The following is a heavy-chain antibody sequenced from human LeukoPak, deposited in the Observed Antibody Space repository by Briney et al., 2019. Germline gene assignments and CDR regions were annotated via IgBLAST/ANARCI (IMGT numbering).Heavy chain of an antibody. CDR2: ISHEGDS. V-gene: IGHV4-34*01. D-gene: IGHD1-7*01. Sequence: AETLSLTCAVYGVSLRGYYWSWIRQSPEKGLEWIGEISHEGDSIYNPSLKSRLTLSVDMSKNQFSLKLRSVTAADTAVYYCARGRNYVSDYYFDVWGKGTTVIVSS. J-gene: IGHJ6*03. CDR1: GVSLRGYY. CDR3: ARGRNYVSDYYFDV.